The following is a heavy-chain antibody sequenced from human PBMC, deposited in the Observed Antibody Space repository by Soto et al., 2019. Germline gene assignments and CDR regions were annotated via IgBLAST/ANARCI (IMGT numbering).Heavy chain of an antibody. CDR1: ESTFRSYA. J-gene: IGHJ1*01. CDR2: ISFDGSDK. D-gene: IGHD3-9*01. CDR3: ARDVRVLRYFDWSHEYCQY. V-gene: IGHV3-30-3*01. Sequence: QVQLVESGGGVVQPGKSLRLSCAASESTFRSYAMHWVRQAPGKGLEWLAVISFDGSDKFYADSVKGRFSISRDNSKNTLYLQMNSLRPEDTAIYYCARDVRVLRYFDWSHEYCQYWGQGTLVSVSS.